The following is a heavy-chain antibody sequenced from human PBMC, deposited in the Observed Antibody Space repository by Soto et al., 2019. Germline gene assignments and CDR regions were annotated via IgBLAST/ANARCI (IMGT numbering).Heavy chain of an antibody. J-gene: IGHJ4*02. CDR2: IYTGGGT. Sequence: EVQLVESGGGLVQPGGPLRLSCAASGLTVSTNPMSWVRQAPGKGLEWVSVIYTGGGTHYTDSVKGRFTISRDNSKNTVNLQMNSLRPEDTAVYYCARDGSGHWGQGTLVTVSS. V-gene: IGHV3-66*01. CDR3: ARDGSGH. CDR1: GLTVSTNP.